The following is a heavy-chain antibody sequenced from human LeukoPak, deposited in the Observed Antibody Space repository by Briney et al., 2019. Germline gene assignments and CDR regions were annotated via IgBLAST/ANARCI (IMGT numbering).Heavy chain of an antibody. V-gene: IGHV6-1*01. J-gene: IGHJ6*03. D-gene: IGHD4-17*01. CDR1: GDSVSSNTAG. Sequence: SQTLSLTCAISGDSVSSNTAGWSWIRQSPSRGLEWLGRTYYRSKWYNDYAVSVKSRITINPDTSKNQFSLQLNSVTPEDTAVYYCARGLRGDPTPYYYYYYMDVWGKGTTVTVSS. CDR2: TYYRSKWYN. CDR3: ARGLRGDPTPYYYYYYMDV.